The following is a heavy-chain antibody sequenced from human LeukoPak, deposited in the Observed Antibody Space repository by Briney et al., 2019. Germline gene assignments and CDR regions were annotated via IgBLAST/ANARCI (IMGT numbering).Heavy chain of an antibody. D-gene: IGHD6-19*01. V-gene: IGHV1-69*13. CDR2: IIPIFGTA. CDR1: GGTFSSYA. J-gene: IGHJ5*02. Sequence: ASVKVSCKASGGTFSSYAISWVRQAPGQGLEWMGGIIPIFGTANYAQKFQGRVTITADESTSTAYMELSSLRSEDTAVYYCTSPTTSSGWYYWFDPWGQGTLVTVSS. CDR3: TSPTTSSGWYYWFDP.